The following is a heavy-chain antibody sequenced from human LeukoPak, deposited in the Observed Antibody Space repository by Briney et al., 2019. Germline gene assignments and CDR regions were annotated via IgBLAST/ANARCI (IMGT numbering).Heavy chain of an antibody. CDR3: ARADDSSGYRDAFDI. Sequence: SVKVSCKASGGTFSSYAISWVRQAPGQGLEWMGGIIPIFGTANYAQKFQGRVTITADESTSTAYMELSSLRSEDTAVYYCARADDSSGYRDAFDIWGQGTMVTVSS. CDR1: GGTFSSYA. CDR2: IIPIFGTA. D-gene: IGHD3-22*01. V-gene: IGHV1-69*13. J-gene: IGHJ3*02.